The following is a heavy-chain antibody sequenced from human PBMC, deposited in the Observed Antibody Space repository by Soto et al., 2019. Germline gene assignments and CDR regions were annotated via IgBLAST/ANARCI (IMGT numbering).Heavy chain of an antibody. D-gene: IGHD3-22*01. J-gene: IGHJ3*02. Sequence: GRLLRLGYAAAYCRIGDYGVRWVRQDTGTGLEWVAVISYDGSNKYYADYVEGRFTISRDNSKNTVFLQMNSLKAEDTALYYCVKDPILYDSRLGGASHICGQGIMVTV. CDR3: VKDPILYDSRLGGASHI. CDR2: ISYDGSNK. CDR1: YCRIGDYG. V-gene: IGHV3-30*18.